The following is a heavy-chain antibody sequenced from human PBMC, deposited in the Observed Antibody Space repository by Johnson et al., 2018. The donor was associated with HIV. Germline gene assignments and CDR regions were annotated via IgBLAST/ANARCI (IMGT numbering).Heavy chain of an antibody. CDR2: INRDGSST. Sequence: VQLVESGGGVVQPGGSLRLSCVASGFTFSSYWMHWVRQAPGKGLVWVSRINRDGSSTTYADSVQGRFTISRDNAKNTLFLQMNSLRAEDTAVYYCASGVTARAPLLIWGQGTMVTVSS. D-gene: IGHD6-6*01. J-gene: IGHJ3*02. V-gene: IGHV3-74*02. CDR1: GFTFSSYW. CDR3: ASGVTARAPLLI.